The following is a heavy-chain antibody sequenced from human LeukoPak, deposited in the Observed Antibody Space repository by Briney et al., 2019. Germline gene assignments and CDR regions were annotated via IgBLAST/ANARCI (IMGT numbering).Heavy chain of an antibody. CDR3: ARENQLGIMDFDL. Sequence: GGSLRLSCAASGFTFDDYGMSWVRQAPGKWLEWVSGINWNGGSTGYADSVRGRFTISRDNAKNSLYLQMNSLRAEDTALYYYARENQLGIMDFDLWGRGTLVTVSS. V-gene: IGHV3-20*04. J-gene: IGHJ2*01. D-gene: IGHD7-27*01. CDR1: GFTFDDYG. CDR2: INWNGGST.